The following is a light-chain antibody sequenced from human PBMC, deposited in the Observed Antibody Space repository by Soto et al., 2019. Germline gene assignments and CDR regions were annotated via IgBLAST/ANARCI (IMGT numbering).Light chain of an antibody. CDR3: QRYDSLRT. CDR2: GAS. V-gene: IGKV3-20*01. CDR1: QSVRSNF. Sequence: EIVLTQSPGTLSLSPGERATRSCRASQSVRSNFLAWYQQKPGQAPRLLIYGASNRATGIPDRFSGSGSGTDFTLTITRLEPEDFAMYYCQRYDSLRTFGQGTKVNIK. J-gene: IGKJ1*01.